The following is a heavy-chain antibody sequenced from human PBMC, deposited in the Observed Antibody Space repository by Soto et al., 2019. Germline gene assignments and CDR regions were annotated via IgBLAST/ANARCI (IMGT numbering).Heavy chain of an antibody. V-gene: IGHV4-61*01. Sequence: ETLSLTCTFSGGSVSSVSYYWSWIRQPPGKGLEWIGYIYYSGSTNYNPSLKSRVTMSVDTSKNQFSLKLSSVTAADTAVYYCAISCSSVPCHGFELWGQGTLVTVSS. CDR1: GGSVSSVSYY. D-gene: IGHD2-2*01. CDR2: IYYSGST. J-gene: IGHJ5*02. CDR3: AISCSSVPCHGFEL.